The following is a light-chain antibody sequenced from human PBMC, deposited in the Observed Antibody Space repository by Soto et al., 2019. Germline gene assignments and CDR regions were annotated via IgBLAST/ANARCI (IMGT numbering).Light chain of an antibody. CDR1: SSDVGGYNY. V-gene: IGLV2-14*01. CDR2: DVS. CDR3: RSYSSSSLYV. Sequence: QSVLTQPASVSGSPGQSITISCTGTSSDVGGYNYVSWYQQHPGKAPKLMIYDVSNRPSGVSNRFSGSKSGNTASLTISGLQAEYEADYYCRSYSSSSLYVFGTGTEVTV. J-gene: IGLJ1*01.